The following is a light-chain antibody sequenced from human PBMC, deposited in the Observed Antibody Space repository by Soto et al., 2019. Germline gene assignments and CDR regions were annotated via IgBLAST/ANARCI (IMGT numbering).Light chain of an antibody. J-gene: IGLJ2*01. CDR2: GVT. Sequence: QSALTQPASVSGSPGQSITISCTGTSSDVGAYNYVSWYQQYPGKAPKLMIYGVTNRPSGVSNRFSGSKSGNTAALTISGLQAEDEADYYCCSYAGSTTYVVFGGGTKVTVL. CDR1: SSDVGAYNY. V-gene: IGLV2-23*02. CDR3: CSYAGSTTYVV.